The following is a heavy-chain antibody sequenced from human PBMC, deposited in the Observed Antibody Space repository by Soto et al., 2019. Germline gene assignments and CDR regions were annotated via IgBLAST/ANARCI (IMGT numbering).Heavy chain of an antibody. D-gene: IGHD5-18*01. CDR3: ARKTASYYYYYYMDV. Sequence: ASVKVSCKACGYTFTNYGINWVRQATGQGLEWMGWMNPNSGNTGYAQKFQGRVTMTRNTSISTAYMELSSLSSEDTAVYYCARKTASYYYYYYMDVWCKGTTVTVSS. CDR2: MNPNSGNT. J-gene: IGHJ6*03. CDR1: GYTFTNYG. V-gene: IGHV1-8*01.